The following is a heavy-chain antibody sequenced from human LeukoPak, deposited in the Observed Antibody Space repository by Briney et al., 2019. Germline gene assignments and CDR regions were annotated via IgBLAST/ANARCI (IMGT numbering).Heavy chain of an antibody. CDR1: GGSISSYY. J-gene: IGHJ3*02. Sequence: SETLSLTCTVSGGSISSYYWSWIRQPPGKGLEWIGYIYYSGSTNYNPSLKSRVTISVDTSKNQFSLKLSSVTAADTAVYYCASGFGAYGAFDIWGQGTMVTVSS. D-gene: IGHD3-10*01. V-gene: IGHV4-59*01. CDR3: ASGFGAYGAFDI. CDR2: IYYSGST.